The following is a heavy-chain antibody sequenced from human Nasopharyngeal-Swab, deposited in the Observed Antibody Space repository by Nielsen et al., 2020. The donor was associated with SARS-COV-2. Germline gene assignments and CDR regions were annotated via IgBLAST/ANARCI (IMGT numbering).Heavy chain of an antibody. D-gene: IGHD4-23*01. CDR1: GFTFNTYA. CDR3: ARTYGGNYEYFQH. CDR2: INHSGST. J-gene: IGHJ1*01. V-gene: IGHV4-34*01. Sequence: GSLRLSCAASGFTFNTYAISWVRQAPGKGLEWIGEINHSGSTNYNPSLKSRVTISVDTSKNQFSLKLSSVTAADTAVYYCARTYGGNYEYFQHWGQGTLVTVSS.